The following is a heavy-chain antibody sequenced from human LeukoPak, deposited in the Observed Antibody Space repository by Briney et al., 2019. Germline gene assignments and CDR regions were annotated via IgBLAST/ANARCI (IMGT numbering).Heavy chain of an antibody. CDR1: GFTFDDYA. J-gene: IGHJ4*02. V-gene: IGHV3-9*01. D-gene: IGHD3-10*01. CDR2: ISWNSGNI. CDR3: AKDTTMAS. Sequence: PGGSLRLSCAASGFTFDDYAMHWVRQAPGKGLEWVPGISWNSGNIGYADSVKGRFTISRDNAKNSLYLQMNSLRAEDTALYYCAKDTTMASWGQGTLVTVSS.